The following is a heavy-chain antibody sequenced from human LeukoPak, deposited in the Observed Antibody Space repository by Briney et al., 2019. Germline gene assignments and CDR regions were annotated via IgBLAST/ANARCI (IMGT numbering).Heavy chain of an antibody. CDR3: ARLGLSSGWYGDYYYMDV. D-gene: IGHD6-19*01. CDR2: IYYSGST. CDR1: GGSISSSSYY. V-gene: IGHV4-39*01. Sequence: SETLSLTCTVSGGSISSSSYYWGWIRHPPGKGLEWIGSIYYSGSTYYNPSLKSRVTISVDTSKNQFSLKLSSVTAADTAVYYCARLGLSSGWYGDYYYMDVWGKGTTVTISS. J-gene: IGHJ6*03.